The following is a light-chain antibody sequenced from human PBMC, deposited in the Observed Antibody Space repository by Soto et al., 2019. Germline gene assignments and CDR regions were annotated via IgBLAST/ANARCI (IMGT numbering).Light chain of an antibody. CDR3: QQRSNWPPIT. V-gene: IGKV3-11*01. CDR2: GAS. J-gene: IGKJ5*01. CDR1: PSVANF. Sequence: EIVLTQSPATLSLSPGARAPLSCRASPSVANFVAWYQQQPGQAPRLLIYGASNRATGITARFSGSGSGTDFTLTISSLEPEDFAVYYCQQRSNWPPITFGQGTRLEIK.